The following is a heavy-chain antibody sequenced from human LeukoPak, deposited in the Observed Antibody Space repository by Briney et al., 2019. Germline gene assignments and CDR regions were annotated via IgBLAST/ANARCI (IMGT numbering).Heavy chain of an antibody. CDR3: ARAGTYYDFWSGYPIFDY. CDR1: GGSISSGGYY. CDR2: IYYSGST. D-gene: IGHD3-3*01. Sequence: SETLSLTCTVSGGSISSGGYYWSWIRQHPGKGLEWIGYIYYSGSTYYNPSLKSRVTISVDTSKNQFSLKLSSVTAADTAVYYCARAGTYYDFWSGYPIFDYWGQGTLVTVSS. V-gene: IGHV4-31*03. J-gene: IGHJ4*02.